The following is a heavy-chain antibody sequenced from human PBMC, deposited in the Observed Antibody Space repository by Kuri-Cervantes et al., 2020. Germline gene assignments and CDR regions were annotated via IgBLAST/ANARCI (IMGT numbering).Heavy chain of an antibody. CDR2: ISAYSSGT. Sequence: ASVKVSCKASGYTFTSYGISWVRQAPGQGLEWMGWISAYSSGTNYAQKFQGRVTMTRDTSISTAYMELSRLRSDDTAVYYCASPRLGGMTLLDYWGQGTLVTVSS. CDR1: GYTFTSYG. V-gene: IGHV1-2*02. D-gene: IGHD3-16*01. J-gene: IGHJ4*02. CDR3: ASPRLGGMTLLDY.